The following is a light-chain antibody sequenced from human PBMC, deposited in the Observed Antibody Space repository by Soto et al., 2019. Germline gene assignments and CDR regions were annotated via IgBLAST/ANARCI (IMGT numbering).Light chain of an antibody. CDR1: SSDVGGYNY. CDR2: EVS. V-gene: IGLV2-14*01. J-gene: IGLJ1*01. CDR3: SSYTTSRTLV. Sequence: QSVLTQPASVSGSPGQSITISCTGTSSDVGGYNYVSWYQQHPGKVPKLMIFEVSNRPSGVSNRLSGSKSGNTASLTISGLQAEDEADYYCSSYTTSRTLVFGPGTKVTVL.